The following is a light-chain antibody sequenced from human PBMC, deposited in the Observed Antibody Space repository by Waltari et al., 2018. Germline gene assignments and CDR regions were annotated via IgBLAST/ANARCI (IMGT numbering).Light chain of an antibody. Sequence: QSALTQPPSASGSPGQSVPISGPDTSSDVGAYTGLPWYQQHPGKAPKLIIYEVTKRPSGVPDRFSGSKSGNTASLTVSGLQVEDDADYYCSSYAGNNILLFGGGTELTVL. J-gene: IGLJ2*01. CDR2: EVT. V-gene: IGLV2-8*01. CDR3: SSYAGNNILL. CDR1: SSDVGAYTG.